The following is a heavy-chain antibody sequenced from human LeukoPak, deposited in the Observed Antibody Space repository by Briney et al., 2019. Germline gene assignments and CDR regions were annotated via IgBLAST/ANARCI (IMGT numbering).Heavy chain of an antibody. CDR2: VNTDGGTT. Sequence: GGSLRLSCEASGFTFSNHWMHWVRHAPGKGLVWVSRVNTDGGTTSYADSVKGRFTISRDNAKNTLYLQMNSLRAEDTAVYYCARVRQYFYGSGRAPGYYYYMDVWGKGTTVTVSS. V-gene: IGHV3-74*01. CDR1: GFTFSNHW. CDR3: ARVRQYFYGSGRAPGYYYYMDV. D-gene: IGHD3-10*01. J-gene: IGHJ6*03.